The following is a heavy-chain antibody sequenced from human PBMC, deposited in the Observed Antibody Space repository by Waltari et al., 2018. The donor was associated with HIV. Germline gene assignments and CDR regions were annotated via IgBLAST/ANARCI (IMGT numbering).Heavy chain of an antibody. CDR1: GYTFTTYT. CDR3: ARDQPQGLLQWLVGQDAFDI. V-gene: IGHV1-3*01. CDR2: INAGNGNT. D-gene: IGHD6-19*01. Sequence: QVLLLQSGAEVKKPGASVKVSCEASGYTFTTYTIHWVRQAPGQRLEWLGWINAGNGNTKYSQKFQGRVTITRDTSASTAYMELSSLTSEDTAVYYCARDQPQGLLQWLVGQDAFDIWGQGTMVTVSS. J-gene: IGHJ3*02.